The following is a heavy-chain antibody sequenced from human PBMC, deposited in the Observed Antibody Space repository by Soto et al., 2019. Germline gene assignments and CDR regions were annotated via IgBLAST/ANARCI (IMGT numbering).Heavy chain of an antibody. Sequence: SVKVSCKASGGTFSHSTVAWVRQAPGHRPEWMGMIIPMFGSTNSAQKFRDRVTFSADTYTNTAYMELSSLRSEDTAVYYCATPSGLLGQYSALPDNWGQGTMVTVSS. CDR3: ATPSGLLGQYSALPDN. CDR2: IIPMFGST. CDR1: GGTFSHST. V-gene: IGHV1-69*08. J-gene: IGHJ4*02. D-gene: IGHD5-12*01.